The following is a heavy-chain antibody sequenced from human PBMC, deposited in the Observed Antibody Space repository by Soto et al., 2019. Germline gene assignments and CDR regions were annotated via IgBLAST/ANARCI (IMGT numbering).Heavy chain of an antibody. CDR3: ASPSRDTAMVTYYYYGMDV. Sequence: VASVKVSCKASGYTFTSYAMHWVRQAPGQRLEWMGWINAGNGNTKYSQKFQGRVTITRDTSASTAYMELSSLRSEDTAVYYCASPSRDTAMVTYYYYGMDVWGQGTTVTVSS. J-gene: IGHJ6*02. V-gene: IGHV1-3*01. CDR1: GYTFTSYA. D-gene: IGHD5-18*01. CDR2: INAGNGNT.